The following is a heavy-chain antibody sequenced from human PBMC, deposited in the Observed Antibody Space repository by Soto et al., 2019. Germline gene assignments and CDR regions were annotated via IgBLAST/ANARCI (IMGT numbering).Heavy chain of an antibody. CDR1: GYTFTSYD. J-gene: IGHJ3*02. CDR3: ARGINYYASGDDAFDI. D-gene: IGHD3-10*01. CDR2: MNPNSGNT. V-gene: IGHV1-8*01. Sequence: QVQLVQSGAEVKRPGASVKVSCKASGYTFTSYDINWVRQATGQGLEWMGWMNPNSGNTGYAQKFQGRVTMTRNTSISTAYMELSILRSEDTAVYYCARGINYYASGDDAFDIWGQGTMVTVSS.